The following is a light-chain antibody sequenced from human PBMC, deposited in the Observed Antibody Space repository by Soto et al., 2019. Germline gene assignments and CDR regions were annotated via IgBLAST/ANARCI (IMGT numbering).Light chain of an antibody. CDR1: SSDIGSYNY. J-gene: IGLJ1*01. CDR2: EVS. CDR3: SSHTTYSTRV. V-gene: IGLV2-14*01. Sequence: QSALTQPASVSGSPGQSIAISCTGTSSDIGSYNYVSWYQQHPGKAPKLMIHEVSNRPSGVSDRFSGSKSGNTASLAISGLQAYDEAEYYCSSHTTYSTRVFGTGTKLTVL.